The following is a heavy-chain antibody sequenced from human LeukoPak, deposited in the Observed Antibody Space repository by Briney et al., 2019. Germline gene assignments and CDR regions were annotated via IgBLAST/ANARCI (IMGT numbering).Heavy chain of an antibody. V-gene: IGHV4-61*01. D-gene: IGHD6-19*01. Sequence: SETLSLTCTVSGASVSSGSYHWNWIRQPPGKGLEWIGNIYYSGSANYNPSLKSRVTISVDTSKNQFSLKLSSVTAADTAVYYCGRESRYSSGYYSFDYWGQGTLVTVSS. CDR2: IYYSGSA. CDR3: GRESRYSSGYYSFDY. J-gene: IGHJ4*02. CDR1: GASVSSGSYH.